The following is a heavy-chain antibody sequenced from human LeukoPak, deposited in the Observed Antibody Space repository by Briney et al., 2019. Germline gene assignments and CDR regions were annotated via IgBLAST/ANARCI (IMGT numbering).Heavy chain of an antibody. V-gene: IGHV3-53*01. Sequence: QAGGSLRLSCAASGFTVSSNYMSWVRQTPGKGLDWVSVIYSGGITYYADSVKGRFTISRDNAKNSLYLQMNSLGAEDTAVYYCARGARTFAHWGQGTLVTVPS. J-gene: IGHJ4*02. CDR2: IYSGGIT. CDR3: ARGARTFAH. CDR1: GFTVSSNY.